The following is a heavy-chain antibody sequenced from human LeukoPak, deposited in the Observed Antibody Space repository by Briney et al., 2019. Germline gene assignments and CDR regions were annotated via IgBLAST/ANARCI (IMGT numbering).Heavy chain of an antibody. CDR2: INHSGST. D-gene: IGHD6-13*01. V-gene: IGHV4-34*01. CDR1: GGSFSGYY. CDR3: ARDLRYSSSWNGGNWFDP. J-gene: IGHJ5*02. Sequence: SETLSLTCAVYGGSFSGYYWNWIRQPPGRGLEWIGEINHSGSTNYNPSLKSRVTISVDTSKNQFSLKLSSVTAADTAVYYCARDLRYSSSWNGGNWFDPWGQGTLVTVSS.